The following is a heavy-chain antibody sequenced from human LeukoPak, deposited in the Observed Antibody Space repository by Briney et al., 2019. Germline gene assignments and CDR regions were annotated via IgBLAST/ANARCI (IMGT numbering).Heavy chain of an antibody. V-gene: IGHV1-2*02. Sequence: ASVKVSCKASGYTFTHYFMQWVRQVPGQGLEWMGWINTNSGATLYAQKFQGRVTMTRDTSSSTVYMELSTLTSDDTAVYYCAKSLYFYDRSNYRYYYYMDVWAAGTTVTVSS. J-gene: IGHJ6*03. CDR2: INTNSGAT. CDR1: GYTFTHYF. D-gene: IGHD3-22*01. CDR3: AKSLYFYDRSNYRYYYYMDV.